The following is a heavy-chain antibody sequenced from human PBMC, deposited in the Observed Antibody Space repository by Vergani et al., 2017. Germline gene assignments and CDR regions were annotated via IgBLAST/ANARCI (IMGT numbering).Heavy chain of an antibody. CDR2: ISYDGSNK. V-gene: IGHV3-30-3*01. Sequence: QVQLVESGGGVVQPGRSLRLSCAASGFTFSSYAMHWVRQAPGKGLEWVAVISYDGSNKYYADSVKGRFTISRDNSKNTLYLQMNSLRAEDTAVCYCARDQLLMVRGGIPDYWGQGTLVTVSS. CDR3: ARDQLLMVRGGIPDY. CDR1: GFTFSSYA. D-gene: IGHD3-10*01. J-gene: IGHJ4*02.